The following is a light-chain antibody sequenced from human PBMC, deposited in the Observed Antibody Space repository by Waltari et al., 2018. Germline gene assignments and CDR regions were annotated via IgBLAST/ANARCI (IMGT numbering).Light chain of an antibody. Sequence: ETVMTQSPATLSMSPGETATLSYRASQYIVSNLAWYQQRPGQAPRLLIYGASSRATGVPARFSGSWSGTHFTLTISSLQSEDFAVYFCLQYGDWPPWTFGQGTKVEFK. V-gene: IGKV3-15*01. CDR2: GAS. CDR3: LQYGDWPPWT. CDR1: QYIVSN. J-gene: IGKJ1*01.